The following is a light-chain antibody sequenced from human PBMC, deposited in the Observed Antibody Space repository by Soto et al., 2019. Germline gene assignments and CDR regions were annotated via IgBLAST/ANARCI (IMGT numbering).Light chain of an antibody. CDR3: SSYSSGNTLV. J-gene: IGLJ3*02. V-gene: IGLV2-14*03. Sequence: QSALTQPASVSGSPGQSITIPCTGTSSDVGNYNSVSWYQQHPGKVPKLIIYEVTTRPSGVFNRFSGSKSGNTASLTISGLQAEDEADYYCSSYSSGNTLVFGSGTKLTVL. CDR1: SSDVGNYNS. CDR2: EVT.